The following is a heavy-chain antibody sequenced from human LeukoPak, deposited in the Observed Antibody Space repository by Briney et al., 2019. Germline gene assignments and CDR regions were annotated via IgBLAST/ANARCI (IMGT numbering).Heavy chain of an antibody. CDR3: ATDDVTTGTETALGY. V-gene: IGHV3-23*01. CDR1: GFTFRKFA. D-gene: IGHD1-1*01. CDR2: ISGSGDST. J-gene: IGHJ4*02. Sequence: GGSLRLSCAASGFTFRKFAMSWVRQAPGKGLEWVSGISGSGDSTYYADSVKGRITISRDNSKNTLYLEMNSLRAEDTAVYYCATDDVTTGTETALGYWGQGTLVTVSS.